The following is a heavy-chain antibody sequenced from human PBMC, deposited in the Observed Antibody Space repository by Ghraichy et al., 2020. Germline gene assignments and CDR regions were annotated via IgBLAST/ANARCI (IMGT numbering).Heavy chain of an antibody. CDR1: GFTFSSYG. D-gene: IGHD3-10*01. V-gene: IGHV3-30*18. J-gene: IGHJ4*02. Sequence: GGSLRLSCAASGFTFSSYGMHWVRQAPGKGLEWVAVISYDGSNKYYADSVKGRFTISRDNSKNTLYLQMNSLRAEDTAVYYCAKDFPIQISLYYGSGIRSPGIDYWGQGTLVTVSS. CDR2: ISYDGSNK. CDR3: AKDFPIQISLYYGSGIRSPGIDY.